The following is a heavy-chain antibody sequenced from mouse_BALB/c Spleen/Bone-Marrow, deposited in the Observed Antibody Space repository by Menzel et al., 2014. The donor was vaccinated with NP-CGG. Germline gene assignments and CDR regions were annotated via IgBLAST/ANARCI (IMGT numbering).Heavy chain of an antibody. D-gene: IGHD4-1*01. CDR1: GYSINSDYA. Sequence: EVKLVESGPGLVKPSQSLSLTCTVTGYSINSDYAWNWIRQFPGNKLEWMGYISYSGSTSYNPSLKSRISITRDTSKNQFFLQLNSVTTEDTATYYCATGTWYFDYWGQGTTLTVSS. V-gene: IGHV3-2*02. J-gene: IGHJ2*01. CDR3: ATGTWYFDY. CDR2: ISYSGST.